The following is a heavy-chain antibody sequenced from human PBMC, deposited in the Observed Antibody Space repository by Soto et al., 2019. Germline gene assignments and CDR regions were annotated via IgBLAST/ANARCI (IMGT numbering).Heavy chain of an antibody. CDR1: GFSFSGGW. D-gene: IGHD1-26*01. J-gene: IGHJ4*02. Sequence: EVQLVESGGGLVKPGGSLTLSCAASGFSFSGGWMSWVRQAAGKGLEWVGRIKSKNDGGTTDYAAPVKGRFTISRDDSKNTLYLQMNSLNIEDTAVYYCTPDEWEWGQGTLVTVSS. CDR3: TPDEWE. CDR2: IKSKNDGGTT. V-gene: IGHV3-15*05.